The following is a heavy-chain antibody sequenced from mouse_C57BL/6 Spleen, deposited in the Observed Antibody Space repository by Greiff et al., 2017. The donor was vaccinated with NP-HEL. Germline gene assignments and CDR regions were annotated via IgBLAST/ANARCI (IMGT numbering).Heavy chain of an antibody. CDR3: ARKIYDGYSFAY. CDR1: GYTFTTYP. D-gene: IGHD2-3*01. V-gene: IGHV1-47*01. CDR2: FHPYNDDT. J-gene: IGHJ3*01. Sequence: QVQLKESGAELVKPGASVKMSCKASGYTFTTYPIEWMKQNHGKSLEWIGNFHPYNDDTKYNEKFKGKATLTVEKSSSTVYLELSRLTSDDSAVYYCARKIYDGYSFAYWGQGTLVTVSA.